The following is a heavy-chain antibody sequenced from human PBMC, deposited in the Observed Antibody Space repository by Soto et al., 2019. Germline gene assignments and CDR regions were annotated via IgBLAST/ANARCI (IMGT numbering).Heavy chain of an antibody. CDR3: AGSVYYYYGMDV. D-gene: IGHD3-10*01. V-gene: IGHV4-34*01. CDR2: INHSGST. Sequence: PSDTLYLSRAVYGGSFSGYYWSWIRQPPGKGLEWIGEINHSGSTNYNPSLKSRVTISVDTSKNQFSLKLSSVTAADTAVYYCAGSVYYYYGMDVWGQGTTVTVSS. J-gene: IGHJ6*02. CDR1: GGSFSGYY.